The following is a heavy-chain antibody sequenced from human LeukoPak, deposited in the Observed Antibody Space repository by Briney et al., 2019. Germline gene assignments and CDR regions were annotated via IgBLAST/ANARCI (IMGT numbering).Heavy chain of an antibody. V-gene: IGHV1-18*01. CDR1: GYTFTSYG. CDR3: ARDRGYSNYGFPDYFDY. Sequence: ASVKVSCKASGYTFTSYGISWARQAPGQGLEWMGWISAYNGNTNYAQKFQGRVTMTTDTSTSTVYMELRSLRSDDTAVYYCARDRGYSNYGFPDYFDYWGQGTLVTVSS. J-gene: IGHJ4*02. D-gene: IGHD4-11*01. CDR2: ISAYNGNT.